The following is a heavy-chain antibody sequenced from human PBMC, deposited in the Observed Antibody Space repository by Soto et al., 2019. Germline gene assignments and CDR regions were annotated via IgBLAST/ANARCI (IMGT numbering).Heavy chain of an antibody. CDR1: GFDASVNF. V-gene: IGHV3-66*01. CDR3: VRENYCCGMDV. J-gene: IGHJ6*02. Sequence: EVQLVESGGTLVQPGGSLKLSCAASGFDASVNFMTWVRQAPGKGLEWVTAINNAGSTFYADSVKGRFSISRDDSKSTLYLQMNSLRVEDTAMYYCVRENYCCGMDVWGQGTAVTVSS. CDR2: INNAGST.